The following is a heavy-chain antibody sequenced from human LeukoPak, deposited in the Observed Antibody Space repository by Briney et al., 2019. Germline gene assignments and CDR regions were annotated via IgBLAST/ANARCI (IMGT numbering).Heavy chain of an antibody. CDR3: ARAGGGNWFDP. CDR1: RYTFSGYY. Sequence: GASVKVSCKASRYTFSGYYLHWVRQAPGQGLEWMGWINPNSGGTNYAQKFQGRVTMTRDTSISTAYMELSRLRSDDTAVYHCARAGGGNWFDPWGQGTLVTVSS. D-gene: IGHD1-26*01. CDR2: INPNSGGT. J-gene: IGHJ5*02. V-gene: IGHV1-2*02.